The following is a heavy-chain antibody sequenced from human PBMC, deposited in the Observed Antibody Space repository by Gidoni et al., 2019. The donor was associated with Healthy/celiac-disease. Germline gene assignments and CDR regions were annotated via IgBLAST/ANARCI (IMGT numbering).Heavy chain of an antibody. CDR1: GGTFSSYA. Sequence: QVQLVQSGAEVTKPGSSVKVSCKASGGTFSSYAISWVRQAPGQGLEWMGRIIPILGIANYAQKFQGRVTITADKSTSTAYMELSSLRSEDTAVYYCARGEAVAGYIDYWGQGTLVTVSS. CDR2: IIPILGIA. V-gene: IGHV1-69*04. J-gene: IGHJ4*02. CDR3: ARGEAVAGYIDY. D-gene: IGHD6-19*01.